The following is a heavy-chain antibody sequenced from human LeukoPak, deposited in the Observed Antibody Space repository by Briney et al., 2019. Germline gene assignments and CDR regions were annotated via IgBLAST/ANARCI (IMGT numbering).Heavy chain of an antibody. J-gene: IGHJ4*02. CDR3: AREGYIYGSSGGYF. CDR1: GFTFSNYM. V-gene: IGHV3-74*01. D-gene: IGHD5-18*01. Sequence: PGGSLRLSCAASGFTFSNYMMHWVRQAPGKGLVWVSRIKSDGITITYADSVKGRFTISRDNAKNTLYLQMNSLRAEDTAVYYCAREGYIYGSSGGYFWGQGTLVTVSS. CDR2: IKSDGITI.